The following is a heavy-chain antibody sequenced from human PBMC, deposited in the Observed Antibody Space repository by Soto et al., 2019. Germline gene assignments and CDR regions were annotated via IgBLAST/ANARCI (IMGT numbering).Heavy chain of an antibody. CDR2: ISGSGGST. CDR3: AKATRVLRFLEWLFPFDY. J-gene: IGHJ4*02. Sequence: GGSLRLSCAASGFTFSSYAMSWVRQAPGKGLEWVSAISGSGGSTYYADSVKGRFTISRDNSKNTLYLQMNSLRAEDTAVYYCAKATRVLRFLEWLFPFDYWGQGTLVTVSS. CDR1: GFTFSSYA. D-gene: IGHD3-3*01. V-gene: IGHV3-23*01.